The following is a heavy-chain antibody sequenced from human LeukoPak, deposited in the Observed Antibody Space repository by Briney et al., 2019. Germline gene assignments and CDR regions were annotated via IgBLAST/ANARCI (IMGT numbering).Heavy chain of an antibody. CDR2: INHSGST. CDR3: ASNRYDYVWGSYHPWYFDY. V-gene: IGHV4-34*01. Sequence: SETLSLTCAVYGGSFSGYYWSWIRRPPGKGLEWIGEINHSGSTNYNPSLKSRVTISVDTSKNQFSLKLSSVTAADTAVYYCASNRYDYVWGSYHPWYFDYWGQGTLVTVSS. CDR1: GGSFSGYY. D-gene: IGHD3-16*02. J-gene: IGHJ4*02.